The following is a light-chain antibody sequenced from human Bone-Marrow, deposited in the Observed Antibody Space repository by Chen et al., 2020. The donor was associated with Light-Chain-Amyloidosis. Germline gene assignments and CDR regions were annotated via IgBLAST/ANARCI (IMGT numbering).Light chain of an antibody. V-gene: IGLV3-21*02. CDR2: DDS. CDR1: NIGSTS. J-gene: IGLJ3*02. CDR3: QVWDRSSDRPV. Sequence: SYVLTQPSSVTVAPGQTATIACGGNNIGSTSVHWYQPTPGQAPLLVVYDDSDRPSGIPERLSGSNSGNTATLTSSRVEAGDEADYYCQVWDRSSDRPVFGGGTKLTVL.